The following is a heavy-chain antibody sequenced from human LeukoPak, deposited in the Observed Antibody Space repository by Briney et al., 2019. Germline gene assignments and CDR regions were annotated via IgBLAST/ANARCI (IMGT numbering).Heavy chain of an antibody. CDR2: INPSGGST. V-gene: IGHV1-46*01. CDR3: ARFAVHRRIAVDGQFGLDY. Sequence: ASVKVSCKASGYTFTTYGINWVRQAPGQGLEWMGIINPSGGSTNYAQKFQGRVTMTRDTSTSTVYMELSSLRSEDTAVYYCARFAVHRRIAVDGQFGLDYWGQGTLVTVSS. J-gene: IGHJ4*02. CDR1: GYTFTTYG. D-gene: IGHD6-19*01.